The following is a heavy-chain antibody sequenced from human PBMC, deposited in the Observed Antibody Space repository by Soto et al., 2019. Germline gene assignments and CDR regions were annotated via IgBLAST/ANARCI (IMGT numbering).Heavy chain of an antibody. CDR1: GFTFSSYG. J-gene: IGHJ6*02. CDR2: ISYDGSNK. CDR3: AKDYSGEYGSLGMDV. V-gene: IGHV3-30*18. D-gene: IGHD3-10*01. Sequence: GGSLRLSCAASGFTFSSYGMHWVRQAPGKVLGLLAVISYDGSNKYYADSVKGRFTISSDNSKNTLYLQMNSLRAEDTAVYYCAKDYSGEYGSLGMDVWGQGTTVTVSS.